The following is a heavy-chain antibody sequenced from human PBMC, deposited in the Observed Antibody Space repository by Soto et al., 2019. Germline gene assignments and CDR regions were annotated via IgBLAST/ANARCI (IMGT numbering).Heavy chain of an antibody. D-gene: IGHD6-19*01. J-gene: IGHJ4*02. CDR3: AKDLCAYSSGSCYFDY. V-gene: IGHV3-23*01. CDR2: ISGSGGNT. Sequence: PGGSLRLSCAGSGFTFSGYAMSWVRQGPGKGLEWVSTISGSGGNTYYADSVKGRFTISRDNSKNTLFLQMNSLRAEDTAVYYCAKDLCAYSSGSCYFDYWGQGSLVTVSS. CDR1: GFTFSGYA.